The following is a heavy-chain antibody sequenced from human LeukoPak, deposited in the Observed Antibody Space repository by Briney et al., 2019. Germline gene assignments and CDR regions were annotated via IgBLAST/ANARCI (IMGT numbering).Heavy chain of an antibody. J-gene: IGHJ4*02. Sequence: GGSLRLSCAASGFIFSDSTIHWVRQASGKGLEWVGRIRGKDNSYATTYAASVKGRFIISRDDSKNTAYLQINSLTTEDTAVYYCTIYSINSPGGFDYWGQGTLVTVST. D-gene: IGHD6-13*01. CDR1: GFIFSDST. CDR2: IRGKDNSYAT. V-gene: IGHV3-73*01. CDR3: TIYSINSPGGFDY.